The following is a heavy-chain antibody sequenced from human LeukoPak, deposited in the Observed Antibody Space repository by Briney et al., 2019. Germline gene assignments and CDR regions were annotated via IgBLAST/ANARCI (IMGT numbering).Heavy chain of an antibody. CDR3: ARGSYYDFWSGYYGYMDV. J-gene: IGHJ6*03. Sequence: ASVKVSCKASGYTFTSYDINWVRQATGQGLEWMGWMNPNSGNTGYAQKFQGRVTITRNTSISTAYMELSSLRSEDTAVYYCARGSYYDFWSGYYGYMDVWGEGTTVTVSS. CDR2: MNPNSGNT. V-gene: IGHV1-8*03. CDR1: GYTFTSYD. D-gene: IGHD3-3*01.